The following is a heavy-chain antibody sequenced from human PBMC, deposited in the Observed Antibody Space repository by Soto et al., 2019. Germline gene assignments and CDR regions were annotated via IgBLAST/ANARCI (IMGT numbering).Heavy chain of an antibody. V-gene: IGHV1-8*01. D-gene: IGHD2-2*01. J-gene: IGHJ5*01. CDR2: MNPNSGNT. CDR3: LRDCPGSSTTCYGNEWFDS. Sequence: ASVKVSCKASGYTFTSYDINWVRQATGQGLEWMGWMNPNSGNTGYAQKFQERVTITRDMSTSTAYMELSSLRSEDTAVYYCLRDCPGSSTTCYGNEWFDSWGQGTLVTVSS. CDR1: GYTFTSYD.